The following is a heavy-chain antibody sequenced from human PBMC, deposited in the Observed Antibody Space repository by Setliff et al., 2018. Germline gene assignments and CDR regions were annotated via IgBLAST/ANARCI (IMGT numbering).Heavy chain of an antibody. V-gene: IGHV4-31*03. Sequence: SETLSLTCTVSGGSISSGGYYWSWIRQHPGKGLEWIGYIYYSGSTYYNPSLKSRVTISVDTSKNQFSLKLSSVTAADTAVYYCARRYNFWSGYLDYWGQGTLVTVSS. CDR2: IYYSGST. D-gene: IGHD3-3*01. CDR3: ARRYNFWSGYLDY. CDR1: GGSISSGGYY. J-gene: IGHJ4*02.